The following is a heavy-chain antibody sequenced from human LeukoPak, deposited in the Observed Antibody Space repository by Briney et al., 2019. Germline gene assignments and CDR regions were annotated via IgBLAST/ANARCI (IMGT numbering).Heavy chain of an antibody. CDR2: ISTGGGTT. CDR3: AKDRDGGSNTWAKGFDY. J-gene: IGHJ4*02. D-gene: IGHD3-16*01. CDR1: GFTFSKFG. V-gene: IGHV3-23*01. Sequence: GGSLRLSCATSGFTFSKFGMSWVRQAPGKGLEWVSGISTGGGTTYYADSAKGRFTMSRDNVQSTLYLQMNSLRGEDTAVYYCAKDRDGGSNTWAKGFDYWGQGTLVTVSS.